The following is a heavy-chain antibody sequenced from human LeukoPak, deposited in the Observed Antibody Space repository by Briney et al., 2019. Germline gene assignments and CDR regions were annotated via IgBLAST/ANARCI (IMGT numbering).Heavy chain of an antibody. D-gene: IGHD3-10*01. CDR3: ARILWFGEGRWFDP. J-gene: IGHJ5*02. CDR1: GGSISRYY. Sequence: SETLSLTCTVSGGSISRYYWGWIRQPPGKGLEWIGRMYVSGSTNYNPSLISRVTMSVDTSKNQFSLKLSSVTAADTAVYYCARILWFGEGRWFDPGGQGTLVTVSS. V-gene: IGHV4-4*07. CDR2: MYVSGST.